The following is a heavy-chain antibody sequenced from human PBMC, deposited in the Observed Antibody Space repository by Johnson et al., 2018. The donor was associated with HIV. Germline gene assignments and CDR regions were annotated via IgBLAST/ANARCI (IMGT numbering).Heavy chain of an antibody. J-gene: IGHJ3*02. D-gene: IGHD6-13*01. V-gene: IGHV3-11*04. CDR3: ARSDYSSSCSNAFDI. Sequence: QMLLVESGGGLVKPGGSLRLSCAVSGFTFSDYYMSWIRQAPWKGLEWVSYISSSGSTIYYADSVKGRFTISRDNAKNSVYLQMNSLRAEDSAVYYCARSDYSSSCSNAFDIWGQGTMVTVSS. CDR2: ISSSGSTI. CDR1: GFTFSDYY.